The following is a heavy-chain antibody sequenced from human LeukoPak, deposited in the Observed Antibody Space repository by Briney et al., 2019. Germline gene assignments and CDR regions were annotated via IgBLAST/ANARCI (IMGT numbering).Heavy chain of an antibody. CDR3: ARHYGP. J-gene: IGHJ4*02. CDR1: GGSFSGYY. CDR2: IYYSGST. V-gene: IGHV4-34*01. D-gene: IGHD3-16*01. Sequence: LSETLSLTCAVNGGSFSGYYWSWVRQPPGKGLEWIGSIYYSGSTYYNPSLKSRVTISVDTSKNQFSLKLNSVTATDTAVYYCARHYGPWGQGTLVTVSS.